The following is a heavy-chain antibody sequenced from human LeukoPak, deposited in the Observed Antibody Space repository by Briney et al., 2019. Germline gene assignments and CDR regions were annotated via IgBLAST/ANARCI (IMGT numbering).Heavy chain of an antibody. Sequence: GGSLRLSCAASGFTFSSYSMSWVRQAPGKGLEWVANIKQDGSEKYYVDSVKGRFTISRDNAKNSLYLQMNSLRAEDTAVYYCARDYGHDFWSGLDYWGQGTLVTVSS. CDR1: GFTFSSYS. D-gene: IGHD3-3*01. CDR2: IKQDGSEK. J-gene: IGHJ4*02. V-gene: IGHV3-7*01. CDR3: ARDYGHDFWSGLDY.